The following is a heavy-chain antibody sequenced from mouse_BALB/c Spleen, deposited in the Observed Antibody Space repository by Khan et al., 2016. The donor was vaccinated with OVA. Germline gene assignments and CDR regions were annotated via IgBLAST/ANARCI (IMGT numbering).Heavy chain of an antibody. CDR3: AKFTPDYYSMDY. V-gene: IGHV2-3*01. Sequence: QVQLKQSGPGLVAPSQSLSITCTVSGFSLSSNGVSWVRQPPGKGLEWLGVIWDDGITNYHSTLKSRLIISKDNSKSQVFLKLNSLQTDDTATYYCAKFTPDYYSMDYWGQGTSVTVSS. D-gene: IGHD1-1*01. J-gene: IGHJ4*01. CDR1: GFSLSSNG. CDR2: IWDDGIT.